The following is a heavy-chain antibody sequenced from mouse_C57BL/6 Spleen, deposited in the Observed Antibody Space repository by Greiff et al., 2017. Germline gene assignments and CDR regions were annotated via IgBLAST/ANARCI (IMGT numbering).Heavy chain of an antibody. CDR3: ASLDSSGYVGY. CDR2: IYPSDSET. D-gene: IGHD3-2*02. Sequence: QVQLQQPGAELVRPGSSVKLSCKASGYTFTSYWMDWVKQRPGQGLEWIGNIYPSDSETHYNQKFKDKATLTVDKSSSTAYMQLSSLTSEDSAVXYCASLDSSGYVGYWGQGTTLTVSS. CDR1: GYTFTSYW. J-gene: IGHJ2*01. V-gene: IGHV1-61*01.